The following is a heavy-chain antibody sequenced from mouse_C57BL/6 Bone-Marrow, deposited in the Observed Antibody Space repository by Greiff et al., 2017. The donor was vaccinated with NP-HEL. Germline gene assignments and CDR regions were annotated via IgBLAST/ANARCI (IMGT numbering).Heavy chain of an antibody. D-gene: IGHD1-1*02. CDR2: SYPRSGNT. CDR3: ARSVGFAY. J-gene: IGHJ3*01. V-gene: IGHV1-81*01. CDR1: GYTFTSYG. Sequence: VKLVESGAELARPGASVKLSCKASGYTFTSYGISWVKQRTGQGLEWIGESYPRSGNTYYNEKFKGKATLTADKSSSTAYMELRSLTSEDSAVYFCARSVGFAYWGQGTLVTVSA.